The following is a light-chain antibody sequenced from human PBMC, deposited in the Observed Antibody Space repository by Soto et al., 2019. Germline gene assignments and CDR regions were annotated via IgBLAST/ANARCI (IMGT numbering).Light chain of an antibody. CDR1: QDIASY. Sequence: IRLTQSPSALSASVKDRVTITCRASQDIASYLAWYQQKPGKAPKLLIFLASTLQSGVPLRFSGSGSGTDFTLTISTLQPEDLATYYCQYLNSFPLTFGGGTKVDIK. J-gene: IGKJ4*01. CDR3: QYLNSFPLT. V-gene: IGKV1-9*01. CDR2: LAS.